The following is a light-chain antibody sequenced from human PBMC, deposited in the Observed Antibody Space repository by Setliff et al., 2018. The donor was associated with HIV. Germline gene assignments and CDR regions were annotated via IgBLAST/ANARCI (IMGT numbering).Light chain of an antibody. V-gene: IGLV2-23*02. CDR2: EVT. J-gene: IGLJ1*01. CDR3: CSYAGSRIFDV. Sequence: QSALTQPASVSGSPGQSITIPCTGTSSDVGNYNLVSWYQQHPGTAPKLIIYEVTKRPSGVSNRFSGSKSGNTASLTISGLQAEDEADYYCCSYAGSRIFDVFGTGTKVTVL. CDR1: SSDVGNYNL.